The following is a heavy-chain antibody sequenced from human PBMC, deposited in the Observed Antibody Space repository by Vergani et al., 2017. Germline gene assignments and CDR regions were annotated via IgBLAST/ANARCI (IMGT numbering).Heavy chain of an antibody. CDR3: ARGDYGILTGYRY. CDR2: INPSGSHT. V-gene: IGHV1-46*03. D-gene: IGHD3-9*01. CDR1: GYTFSNYY. Sequence: QVQVVQSGAEVKKSGDSVKVSCKTSGYTFSNYYMHWVRQAPGQGLAWMGIINPSGSHTNYAQKFQGRVTMTRDTSTSTVYMELSSLRSEDTAIYYCARGDYGILTGYRYWGQGTLVTVSA. J-gene: IGHJ4*02.